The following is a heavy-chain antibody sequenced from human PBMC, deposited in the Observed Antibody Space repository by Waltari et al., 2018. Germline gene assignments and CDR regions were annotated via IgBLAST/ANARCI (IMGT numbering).Heavy chain of an antibody. CDR3: AGIDPDY. J-gene: IGHJ4*02. CDR2: IEQDGSQI. Sequence: EVQLVESGGGWVQPGESLRLSCAASGFTFSNYWMTWVRQAPGMGLEWVANIEQDGSQIYYLDSVKGRFTISRDNAKNSLYLQMNSLRAEDTAVYYCAGIDPDYWGQGTLVTVSS. D-gene: IGHD1-26*01. V-gene: IGHV3-7*01. CDR1: GFTFSNYW.